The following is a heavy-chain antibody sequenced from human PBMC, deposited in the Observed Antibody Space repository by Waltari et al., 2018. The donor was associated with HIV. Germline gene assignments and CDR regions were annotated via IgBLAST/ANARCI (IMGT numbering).Heavy chain of an antibody. CDR1: GFTFRSPG. V-gene: IGHV3-33*01. Sequence: QVQLVESGGGVVQPGWSLRSACARYGFTFRSPGMHWVRQAPGKGLEWVAVIWYDGSKKYYADSVKGRFTISRDNSKNTLYLQMNSLRDEDTAVYYCARGVHDFYYGMDVWGQGTSVTVS. CDR2: IWYDGSKK. J-gene: IGHJ6*02. CDR3: ARGVHDFYYGMDV.